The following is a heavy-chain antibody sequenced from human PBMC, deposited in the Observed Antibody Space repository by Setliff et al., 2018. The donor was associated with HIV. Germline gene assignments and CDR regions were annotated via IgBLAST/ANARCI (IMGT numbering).Heavy chain of an antibody. D-gene: IGHD3-22*01. V-gene: IGHV4-4*09. CDR1: GASISTYS. CDR3: ARHPDSGFYYSPLLNNWYFDL. CDR2: ISTSGST. Sequence: SETLSLTCIVSGASISTYSWSWIRQSPGKGLECIGYISTSGSTNYNPSLKSRVTISLDTSKNQFSLKLTSVTAADTAVYYCARHPDSGFYYSPLLNNWYFDLWGQGALVTVSS. J-gene: IGHJ2*01.